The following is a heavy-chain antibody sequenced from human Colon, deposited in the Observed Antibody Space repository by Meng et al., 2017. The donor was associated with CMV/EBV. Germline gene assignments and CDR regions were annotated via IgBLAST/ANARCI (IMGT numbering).Heavy chain of an antibody. CDR2: IYYLGST. D-gene: IGHD3-3*01. CDR3: VREVTIFGVGIGNYFDS. CDR1: AGSISSSSHY. Sequence: SETLSLTCTVSAGSISSSSHYWGWIRQSPGRGLEWIGCIYYLGSTFYSPSLKSRVTISLDRSNNQFSLNLSSMTAAYTATYYCVREVTIFGVGIGNYFDSWGQGTVVTVSS. J-gene: IGHJ4*02. V-gene: IGHV4-39*07.